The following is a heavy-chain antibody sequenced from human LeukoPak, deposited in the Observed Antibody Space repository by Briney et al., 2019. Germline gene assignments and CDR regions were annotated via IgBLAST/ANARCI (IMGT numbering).Heavy chain of an antibody. CDR2: VNRDGSET. V-gene: IGHV3-7*03. Sequence: PGGSLRLSCAASGFTLSNHWMTWVRQVPGRGPEWVANVNRDGSETYYLDSVKGRFTISKDNAKNSLYLQMNSLRAEDTALYYCARNNGMDVWGQGTTVIVSS. CDR1: GFTLSNHW. J-gene: IGHJ6*02. CDR3: ARNNGMDV.